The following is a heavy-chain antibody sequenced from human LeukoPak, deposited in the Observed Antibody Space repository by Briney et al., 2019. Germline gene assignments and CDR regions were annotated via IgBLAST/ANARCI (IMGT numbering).Heavy chain of an antibody. D-gene: IGHD6-13*01. CDR1: GFTFSSYA. CDR2: ISGSGGST. J-gene: IGHJ4*02. Sequence: GGSLRDSCAASGFTFSSYAMSLVRQAPGERLGWVSAISGSGGSTYYADSVKGRFTISRDNSKNTLYLQMNSLRAEDTAVYYCAKASGYSSNPFGYWGQGTLVTVSS. CDR3: AKASGYSSNPFGY. V-gene: IGHV3-23*01.